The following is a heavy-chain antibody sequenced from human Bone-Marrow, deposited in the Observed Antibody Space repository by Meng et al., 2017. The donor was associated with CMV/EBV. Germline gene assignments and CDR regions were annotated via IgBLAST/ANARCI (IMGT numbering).Heavy chain of an antibody. D-gene: IGHD2-15*01. J-gene: IGHJ3*01. CDR1: GGSISSYY. Sequence: GSLRLSCTVSGGSISSYYWSWIRQSPGKRLEWIGYIYYSGSINYNPSLKSRVTISVDTSKNQFSLKLSSVTAADTAVYYCVRTPGIVVVVAATDDAFDFWGQGTMVTVS. V-gene: IGHV4-59*01. CDR3: VRTPGIVVVVAATDDAFDF. CDR2: IYYSGSI.